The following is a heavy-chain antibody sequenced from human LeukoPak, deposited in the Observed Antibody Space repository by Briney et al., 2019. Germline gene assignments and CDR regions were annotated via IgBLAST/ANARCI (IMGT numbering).Heavy chain of an antibody. CDR2: ISWNSGSI. CDR3: AKEMDYDFWSGRFDY. CDR1: GFTFDDYA. D-gene: IGHD3-3*01. Sequence: ALRLSCAASGFTFDDYAMHWVRPAPGKGLEWVSGISWNSGSIGYADSVKGRFTISRDNAKNSLYLQMNSLRAEDTALYYCAKEMDYDFWSGRFDYWGQGTLVTVSS. J-gene: IGHJ4*02. V-gene: IGHV3-9*01.